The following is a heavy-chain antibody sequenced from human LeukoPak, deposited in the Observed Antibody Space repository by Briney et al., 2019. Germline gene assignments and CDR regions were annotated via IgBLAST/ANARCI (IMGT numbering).Heavy chain of an antibody. V-gene: IGHV3-9*01. CDR1: GFTFDDYA. J-gene: IGHJ3*02. CDR3: AKDVGVVTAVGAFDI. Sequence: GGSLRLSCAASGFTFDDYAMHWVRQAPGKGLEWVSGISWNSGSIGYADSVKGRFTISRDNAKNSLYLQMYSLRAEDTALYYCAKDVGVVTAVGAFDIWGQGTMVTVSS. CDR2: ISWNSGSI. D-gene: IGHD2-21*02.